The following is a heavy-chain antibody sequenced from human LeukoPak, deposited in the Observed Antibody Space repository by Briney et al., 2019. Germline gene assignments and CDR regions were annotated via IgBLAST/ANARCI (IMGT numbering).Heavy chain of an antibody. CDR3: ARDIPIDYGDYPDY. V-gene: IGHV3-21*01. J-gene: IGHJ4*02. Sequence: PGGSLRLSCAASGFTFSSYSMNWVRHAPGKGLEGVSSISSSSSYIYYADSVKGRFTISRDNAKNSLYLQMNSLRAEDTAVYYCARDIPIDYGDYPDYWGQGTLVTVSS. D-gene: IGHD4-17*01. CDR2: ISSSSSYI. CDR1: GFTFSSYS.